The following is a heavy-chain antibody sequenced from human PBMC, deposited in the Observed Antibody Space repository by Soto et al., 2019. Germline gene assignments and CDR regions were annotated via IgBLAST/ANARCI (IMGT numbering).Heavy chain of an antibody. CDR2: IWYDGSNK. D-gene: IGHD3-10*01. Sequence: GGSLRLSCAASGFTFSSYGMHWVRQAPGKGLEWVAVIWYDGSNKYYADSVKGRFTISRDNSKNTLYLQMNSLRAEETAVYYCAREGMWSNYYGSLMGWFDPWGQGTLVTVSS. CDR1: GFTFSSYG. V-gene: IGHV3-33*01. CDR3: AREGMWSNYYGSLMGWFDP. J-gene: IGHJ5*02.